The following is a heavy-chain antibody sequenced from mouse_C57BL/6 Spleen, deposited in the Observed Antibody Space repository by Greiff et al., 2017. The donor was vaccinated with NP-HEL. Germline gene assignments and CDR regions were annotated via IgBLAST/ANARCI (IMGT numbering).Heavy chain of an antibody. J-gene: IGHJ2*01. V-gene: IGHV1-64*01. D-gene: IGHD1-1*01. Sequence: QVQLQQSGAELVKPGASVKLSCKASGYTFTSYWMHWVKQRPGQGLEWIGMIHPNSGSTNYNEKFKSKATLTVDKSSSTAYMQLSSLTSEDSAVYYCASITTVVGHYFDYWGQGTTLTVSS. CDR1: GYTFTSYW. CDR3: ASITTVVGHYFDY. CDR2: IHPNSGST.